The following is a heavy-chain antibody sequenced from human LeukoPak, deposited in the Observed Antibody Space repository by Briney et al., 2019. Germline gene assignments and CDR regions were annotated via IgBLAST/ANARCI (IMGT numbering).Heavy chain of an antibody. CDR2: IYYSGST. V-gene: IGHV4-39*01. CDR1: GGSISSSGYY. Sequence: PAETLSLTCTVSGGSISSSGYYWGWIRQPPGKGLEWIASIYYSGSTYCNPSLKSRVTISVDTSKNQLSLKLSSLTAAATAVYYCARHEYSGSYYGLSWFDPWGQGTLVTVSS. CDR3: ARHEYSGSYYGLSWFDP. D-gene: IGHD1-26*01. J-gene: IGHJ5*02.